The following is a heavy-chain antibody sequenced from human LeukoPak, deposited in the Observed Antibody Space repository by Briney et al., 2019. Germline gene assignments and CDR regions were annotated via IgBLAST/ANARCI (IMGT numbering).Heavy chain of an antibody. CDR3: ARHSADIVVVPAALDY. D-gene: IGHD2-2*01. J-gene: IGHJ4*02. V-gene: IGHV4-59*08. CDR2: IYYSGST. CDR1: GGSISSYY. Sequence: PSETLSLTCTVSGGSISSYYWSWIRQPPGKGLEWIGYIYYSGSTNYNPSLKSRVTISVHTPKNQFSLKLSSVTAADTAVYYCARHSADIVVVPAALDYWGQGTLVTVPS.